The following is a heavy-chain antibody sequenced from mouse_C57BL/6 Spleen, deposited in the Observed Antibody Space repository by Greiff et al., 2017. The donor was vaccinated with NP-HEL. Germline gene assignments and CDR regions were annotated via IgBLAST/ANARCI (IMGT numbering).Heavy chain of an antibody. J-gene: IGHJ3*01. CDR3: ARHAYYTNSFAY. CDR1: GYTFTWHW. CDR2: VYPGSGST. V-gene: IGHV1-55*01. D-gene: IGHD2-5*01. Sequence: VQLHQPRAELVKPGASVKMSSKASGYTFTWHWITWVKQRPGEGVEWIGDVYPGSGSTNYNEKFKSKATLTEDTSSSTAYMQLSSLTSEDSAVYYCARHAYYTNSFAYWGQGTPVSVSA.